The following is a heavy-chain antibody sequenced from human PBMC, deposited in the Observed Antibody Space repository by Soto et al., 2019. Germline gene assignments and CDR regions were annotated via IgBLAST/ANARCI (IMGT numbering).Heavy chain of an antibody. CDR3: ARRASAAIKGAFDI. D-gene: IGHD2-2*02. V-gene: IGHV4-59*08. CDR1: GGSISSYY. Sequence: SETLSLTCTVSGGSISSYYWSWIRQPPGKGLEWIGYIYYSGSTNYNPSLKSRVTISVDTSKNQFSLKLSSVTAADTAVYYCARRASAAIKGAFDIWGQGTMVTVSS. J-gene: IGHJ3*02. CDR2: IYYSGST.